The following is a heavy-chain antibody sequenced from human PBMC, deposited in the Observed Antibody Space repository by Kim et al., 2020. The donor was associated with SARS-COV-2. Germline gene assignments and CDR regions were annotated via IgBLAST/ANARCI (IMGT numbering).Heavy chain of an antibody. CDR2: IHSSGST. CDR1: GGSISSGNSY. Sequence: SETLSLTCTVSGGSISSGNSYWGWIRQPAGKGLEWIGRIHSSGSTTYNPSLKSRVTISVDTSKNQFALKLGSVIAADTAGYYCARDTYTVTTFYGMDVWGQGTTVTVSS. J-gene: IGHJ6*02. CDR3: ARDTYTVTTFYGMDV. D-gene: IGHD4-4*01. V-gene: IGHV4-61*02.